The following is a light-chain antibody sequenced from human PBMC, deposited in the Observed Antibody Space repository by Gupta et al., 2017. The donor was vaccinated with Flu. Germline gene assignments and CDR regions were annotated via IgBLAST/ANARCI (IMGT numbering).Light chain of an antibody. CDR1: QGIDTN. Sequence: PSSLSASIGDRVTITCRPSQGIDTNLNWYRQQPGKAPELLIYGASTLRSGVPSRFIGGRSETEFTLTITKVHHEDFATYYCQQCHWVPLTFGGGTTVQIK. CDR3: QQCHWVPLT. J-gene: IGKJ4*01. CDR2: GAS. V-gene: IGKV1-39*01.